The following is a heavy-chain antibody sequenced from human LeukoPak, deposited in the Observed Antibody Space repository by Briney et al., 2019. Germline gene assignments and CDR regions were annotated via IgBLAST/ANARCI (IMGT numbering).Heavy chain of an antibody. CDR3: ARAITSHYYYMDV. CDR2: IIPILGIA. CDR1: GGTFSSYA. J-gene: IGHJ6*03. D-gene: IGHD1-20*01. Sequence: SVKVSCKASGGTFSSYAISWVRQAPGQGLEWMGRIIPILGIANYAQKFQGRVTITADKSTSTAYMELSSLRSEDTAVYYCARAITSHYYYMDVWGKGTTVTVSS. V-gene: IGHV1-69*04.